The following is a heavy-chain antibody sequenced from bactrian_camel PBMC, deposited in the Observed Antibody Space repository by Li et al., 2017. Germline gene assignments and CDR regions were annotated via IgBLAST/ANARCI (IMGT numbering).Heavy chain of an antibody. V-gene: IGHV3-3*01. J-gene: IGHJ4*01. D-gene: IGHD4*01. Sequence: QLVESGGGSVQAGGSLRLSCAASGLTYSSYCMGWFRQAPGKEREGLAAIDSNGRTDYSAPAKRRFTISQDAAKKTVYLQMSNLKLDDTGIYYCAADTVKASLATIAQFAAYEGHGTQVTVS. CDR2: IDSNGRT. CDR1: GLTYSSYC.